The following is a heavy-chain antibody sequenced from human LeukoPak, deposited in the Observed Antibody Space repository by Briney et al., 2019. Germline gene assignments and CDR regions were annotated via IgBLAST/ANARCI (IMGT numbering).Heavy chain of an antibody. V-gene: IGHV4-59*11. CDR3: ARGHRLGSSWYNY. CDR2: ISYSGST. J-gene: IGHJ4*02. Sequence: SETLSLTCTVSGGSISTHYWSWIRQPPGKGLEWIGYISYSGSTNYNPSLKGRVTISLDTSKNQFSLKLNSVTAADTAVYYCARGHRLGSSWYNYWGQGTLVTVSS. CDR1: GGSISTHY. D-gene: IGHD6-13*01.